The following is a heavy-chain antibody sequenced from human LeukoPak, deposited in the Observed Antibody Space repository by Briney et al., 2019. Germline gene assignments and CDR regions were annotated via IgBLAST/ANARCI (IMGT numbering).Heavy chain of an antibody. V-gene: IGHV3-74*01. CDR1: GFSFSGHW. CDR2: ISPTGSTT. J-gene: IGHJ6*02. Sequence: QPGGSLRLSCTASGFSFSGHWMHWARQLPGKGLVWVSRISPTGSTTSYADSVKGRFTVSRDNAKNTLYLQVNNLRAEDTAVYYCAREAFFLEGSGMDVWGQGTTVTVSS. CDR3: AREAFFLEGSGMDV. D-gene: IGHD2/OR15-2a*01.